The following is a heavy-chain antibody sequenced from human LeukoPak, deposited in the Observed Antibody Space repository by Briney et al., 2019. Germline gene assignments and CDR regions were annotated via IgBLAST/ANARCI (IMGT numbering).Heavy chain of an antibody. CDR2: IKQDGSEK. J-gene: IGHJ6*02. D-gene: IGHD6-13*01. V-gene: IGHV3-7*03. Sequence: PGGSLRLFCAASGFTFSSYWMSWVRQAPGKGLEWVANIKQDGSEKYYVDSVKGRFTISRDNAKNSLYLQMNGLRAEDTAVYYCARGSTIAAAFYYYGMDVWGQGTTVTVSS. CDR1: GFTFSSYW. CDR3: ARGSTIAAAFYYYGMDV.